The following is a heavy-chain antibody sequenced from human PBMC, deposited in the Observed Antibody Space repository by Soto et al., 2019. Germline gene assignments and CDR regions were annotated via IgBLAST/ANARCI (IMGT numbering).Heavy chain of an antibody. CDR3: ARGGSSYGRDWFDP. Sequence: PXVSLRLSCAACGFSFSSYEMNWVRQAPGKGLEWVSYISSSGSTIYYADSVKGRFTISRDNAKNSLYLQMNSLRAEDTAVYYCARGGSSYGRDWFDPCGQRTLVTVSS. CDR1: GFSFSSYE. D-gene: IGHD5-18*01. CDR2: ISSSGSTI. J-gene: IGHJ5*02. V-gene: IGHV3-48*03.